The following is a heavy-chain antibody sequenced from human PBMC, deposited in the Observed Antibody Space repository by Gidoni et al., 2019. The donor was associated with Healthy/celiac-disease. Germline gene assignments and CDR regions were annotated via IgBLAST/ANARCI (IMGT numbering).Heavy chain of an antibody. V-gene: IGHV3-9*01. CDR1: GSTFDDYA. Sequence: EVQLVESGGGLVQPGRSLRLSCAASGSTFDDYAMHWVRQAPGKGLGWVSGISWNSGSIGYADSVKGRFTISRDNAKNSLYLQMNSLRAEDTALYYCAKDASTGGFGAFDIWGQGTMVTVSS. J-gene: IGHJ3*02. CDR2: ISWNSGSI. CDR3: AKDASTGGFGAFDI. D-gene: IGHD2-8*02.